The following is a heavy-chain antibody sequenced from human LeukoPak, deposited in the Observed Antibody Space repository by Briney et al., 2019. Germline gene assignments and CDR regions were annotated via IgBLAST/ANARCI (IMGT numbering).Heavy chain of an antibody. V-gene: IGHV1-69*13. J-gene: IGHJ4*02. CDR3: ARGDSSSSLVPFDY. Sequence: GASVKVSCKASGGTFSSYAISWVRQAPGQGLEWMGGIIPIFGTANYAQKFQGRVTITADESTSTAYMELSSLRSEDTAVYYCARGDSSSSLVPFDYWGQGTLVTVSS. D-gene: IGHD6-6*01. CDR1: GGTFSSYA. CDR2: IIPIFGTA.